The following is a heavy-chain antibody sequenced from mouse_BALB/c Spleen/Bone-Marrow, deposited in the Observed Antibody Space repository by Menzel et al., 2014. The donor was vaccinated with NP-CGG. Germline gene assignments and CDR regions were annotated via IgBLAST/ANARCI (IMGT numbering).Heavy chain of an antibody. CDR2: IYPGDGDI. D-gene: IGHD2-4*01. V-gene: IGHV1-80*01. CDR1: GYAFSSYW. J-gene: IGHJ3*01. Sequence: QVQLQQSGAELVRPGSSVKISCKASGYAFSSYWMNWVQQRPGQGLEWIGQIYPGDGDINYNGKFKGKATLTADKSSGTAYTQFSSLTSEDSAVYFCARGDFDFEAWFTYWGQGTLVTVSA. CDR3: ARGDFDFEAWFTY.